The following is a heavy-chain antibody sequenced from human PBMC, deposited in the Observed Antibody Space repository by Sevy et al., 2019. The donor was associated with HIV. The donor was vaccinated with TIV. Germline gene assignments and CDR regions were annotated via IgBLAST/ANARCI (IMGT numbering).Heavy chain of an antibody. CDR2: IIPIFGTA. D-gene: IGHD6-19*01. J-gene: IGHJ4*02. Sequence: ASVKVSCKASGGTFSSYAISWVRQAPGQGLEWMGGIIPIFGTANYAQKFQGRVTITADESTSTAYMELSSLRSEDTAVYYCAKAKNSYSSGWYLDYWGQGTLVTVSS. CDR1: GGTFSSYA. V-gene: IGHV1-69*13. CDR3: AKAKNSYSSGWYLDY.